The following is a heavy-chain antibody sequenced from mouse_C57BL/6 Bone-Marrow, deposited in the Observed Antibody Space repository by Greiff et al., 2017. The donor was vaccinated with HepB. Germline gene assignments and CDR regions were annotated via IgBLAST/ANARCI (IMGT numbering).Heavy chain of an antibody. CDR3: AKNPFITTVSIYGNYYAMDY. V-gene: IGHV2-5*01. CDR1: GFSLTSYG. CDR2: IWRGGST. Sequence: QVQLQQSGPGLVQPSQSLSITCTVSGFSLTSYGVHWVRQSPGKGLEWLGVIWRGGSTDYNAAFMSRLSITKDNSKSQVFFKMNSLQADDTAIYYCAKNPFITTVSIYGNYYAMDYWGQGTSVTVSS. D-gene: IGHD1-1*01. J-gene: IGHJ4*01.